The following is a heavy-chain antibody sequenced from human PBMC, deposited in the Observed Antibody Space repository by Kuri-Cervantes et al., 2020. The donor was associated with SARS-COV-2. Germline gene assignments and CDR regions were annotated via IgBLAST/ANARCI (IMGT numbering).Heavy chain of an antibody. D-gene: IGHD2-15*01. V-gene: IGHV1-18*01. CDR1: GYTFTSYG. CDR2: ISAYNGNT. Sequence: ASVKVSCKASGYTFTSYGISWVRQAPGQGLEWMGWISAYNGNTNYAQKLQGRVTITTDTSTSTAYMELRSLRSDDTAVYYCARVGIVVVVAAIPDWFDPWGQGTLVTVSS. J-gene: IGHJ5*02. CDR3: ARVGIVVVVAAIPDWFDP.